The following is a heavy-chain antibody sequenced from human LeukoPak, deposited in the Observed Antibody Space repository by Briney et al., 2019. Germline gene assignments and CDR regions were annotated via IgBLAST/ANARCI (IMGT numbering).Heavy chain of an antibody. J-gene: IGHJ5*01. CDR2: INADGGGS. D-gene: IGHD7-27*01. CDR3: ARDLGKKGYRWFDS. CDR1: GFTFSDYW. V-gene: IGHV3-74*01. Sequence: GGSLRLSCEVSGFTFSDYWMHWVRQAPGKGLMWVSHINADGGGSSCADSVKGRFTISRDNRKKTLYLQMNSLRVDDTAVYYCARDLGKKGYRWFDSWSQGTLVIVSS.